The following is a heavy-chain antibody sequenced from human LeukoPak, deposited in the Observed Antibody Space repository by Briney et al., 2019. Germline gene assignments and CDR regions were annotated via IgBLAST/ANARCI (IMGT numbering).Heavy chain of an antibody. CDR2: IYYSGST. CDR1: GGSFSGYY. V-gene: IGHV4-31*11. Sequence: SETLSLTCAVYGGSFSGYYWGWIRQHPGKGLEWIGYIYYSGSTYYNPSLKGRLTISVDTSKNQFSLKLSSVTAADTTVYYCASYYYDNSGAPNWGQGTLVTVSS. CDR3: ASYYYDNSGAPN. J-gene: IGHJ4*02. D-gene: IGHD3-22*01.